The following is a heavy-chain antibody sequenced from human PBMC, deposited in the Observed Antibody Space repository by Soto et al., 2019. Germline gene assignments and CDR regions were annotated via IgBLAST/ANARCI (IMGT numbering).Heavy chain of an antibody. CDR1: GGSISSSSYF. Sequence: QLPLQESGPGLVKPSETLSLTCTVSGGSISSSSYFWGWIRQPPGKGLEWIGSIYYSGSTYYNPSLKSRVTVSVDTSKNQFSLKLSSVTAADTAVYYCARHRSDFWFDPWGQGTLVTVSS. V-gene: IGHV4-39*01. J-gene: IGHJ5*02. CDR3: ARHRSDFWFDP. CDR2: IYYSGST. D-gene: IGHD2-15*01.